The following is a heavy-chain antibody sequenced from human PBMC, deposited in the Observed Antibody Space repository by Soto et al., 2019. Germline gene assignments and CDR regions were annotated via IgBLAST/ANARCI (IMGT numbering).Heavy chain of an antibody. V-gene: IGHV3-23*01. CDR1: GFTFSTYA. J-gene: IGHJ3*02. D-gene: IGHD6-19*01. CDR3: ARVIAQIHSSGWYGGDDI. CDR2: IRGSGGNT. Sequence: EVQLLESGGGLVQPGGSLRLSCAASGFTFSTYAMSWVRQAPGKGLEWVATIRGSGGNTHYADSVKGRFTTSRDNSENTVYLQMNSLRAEDTAVYYCARVIAQIHSSGWYGGDDIWGHGTRVTVSS.